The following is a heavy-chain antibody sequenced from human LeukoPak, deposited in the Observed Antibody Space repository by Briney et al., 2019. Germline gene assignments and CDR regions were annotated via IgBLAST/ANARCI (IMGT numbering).Heavy chain of an antibody. Sequence: PGRSLRLSCAASGFTFDGYAMHWVRQAPGKGLEWVSGISWNSGSIGYADSVKGRFTISRDNAKNSLYLQMNSLRAEDTALYYCAKVSPDYCSSTSCYMGNFDYWGQGTLVTVSS. CDR3: AKVSPDYCSSTSCYMGNFDY. V-gene: IGHV3-9*01. CDR2: ISWNSGSI. D-gene: IGHD2-2*02. J-gene: IGHJ4*02. CDR1: GFTFDGYA.